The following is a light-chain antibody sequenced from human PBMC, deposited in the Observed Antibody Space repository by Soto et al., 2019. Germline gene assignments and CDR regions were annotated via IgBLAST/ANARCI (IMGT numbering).Light chain of an antibody. J-gene: IGKJ4*01. V-gene: IGKV3-11*01. CDR3: QQRYNWPRVT. CDR2: DAS. Sequence: EVVMTQSPATLSLSPGERATLSCRASQSVSSYLAWYQRKPSQAPRLLIYDASNRAPGIPARFSGSGSGTDFTLTISSLEPEDFAVYYCQQRYNWPRVTFGGGTKVEIK. CDR1: QSVSSY.